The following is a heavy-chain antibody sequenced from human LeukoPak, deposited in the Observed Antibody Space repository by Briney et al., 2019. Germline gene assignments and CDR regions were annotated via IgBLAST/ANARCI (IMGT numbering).Heavy chain of an antibody. V-gene: IGHV5-10-1*01. CDR1: GYSFTSYW. Sequence: VESLRISCKGSGYSFTSYWISWVRQMPGKGLEWMGRIDPSDSYTNYSPSFQGHVTISADKSISTAYLQWSSPKASDTAMYYCATSGVPAAMVNWFDPWGQGSLFTVSS. D-gene: IGHD2-2*01. CDR2: IDPSDSYT. CDR3: ATSGVPAAMVNWFDP. J-gene: IGHJ5*02.